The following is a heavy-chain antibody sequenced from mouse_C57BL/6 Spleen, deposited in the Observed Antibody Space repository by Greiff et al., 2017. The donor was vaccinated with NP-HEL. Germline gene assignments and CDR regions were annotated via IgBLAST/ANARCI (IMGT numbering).Heavy chain of an antibody. CDR3: TGGYYGSRDYYAMDY. V-gene: IGHV6-3*01. D-gene: IGHD1-1*01. CDR1: GFTFSNYW. Sequence: EVKVEESGGGLVQPGGSMKLSCVASGFTFSNYWMNWVRQSPEKGLEWVAQIRLKSDNYATHYAESVKGRFTISRDDSKSSVYLQMNNLRAEDTGIYYCTGGYYGSRDYYAMDYWGQGTSVTVSS. CDR2: IRLKSDNYAT. J-gene: IGHJ4*01.